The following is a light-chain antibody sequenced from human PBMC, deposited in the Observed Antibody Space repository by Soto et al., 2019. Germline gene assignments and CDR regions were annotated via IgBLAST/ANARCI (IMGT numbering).Light chain of an antibody. J-gene: IGKJ1*01. V-gene: IGKV3-15*01. CDR1: QSVRSN. CDR2: GAF. CDR3: QQYNDWPLT. Sequence: VMPQSPVTLSVSPGERATLSCRASQSVRSNLAWYQQKPGQAPSLLIYGAFTRATGIPTRFSGTGSGTEFTLTISSLQSEDFALYYCQQYNDWPLTFGQGTKVDI.